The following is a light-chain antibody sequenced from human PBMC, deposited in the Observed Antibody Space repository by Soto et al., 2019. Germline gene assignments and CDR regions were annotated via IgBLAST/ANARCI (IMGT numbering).Light chain of an antibody. CDR1: SSNIGAGYD. Sequence: QSVLTQPPSVSGAPGQRGTISCTGSSSNIGAGYDVHWYQQLPGTAPKLLIYGNSNRPSGVPDRFSGSKSGTSASLAITGLQAEDEADYYCQSYDSSLGALYVFGTGTQLTVL. V-gene: IGLV1-40*01. J-gene: IGLJ1*01. CDR2: GNS. CDR3: QSYDSSLGALYV.